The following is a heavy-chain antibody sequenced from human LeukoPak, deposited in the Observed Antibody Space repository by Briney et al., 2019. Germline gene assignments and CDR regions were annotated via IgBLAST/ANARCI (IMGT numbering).Heavy chain of an antibody. CDR3: ATHLGNWNSGFDY. D-gene: IGHD1-1*01. CDR1: GYTLTELS. Sequence: GASVKVSCKVSGYTLTELSMHWVRQAPGNGLEGMGGFDPEDGETIYAQKFQGRVTMTEDTSTDTAYMELSSLRSEDTAVYYCATHLGNWNSGFDYWGQRTLVTVSS. CDR2: FDPEDGET. V-gene: IGHV1-24*01. J-gene: IGHJ4*02.